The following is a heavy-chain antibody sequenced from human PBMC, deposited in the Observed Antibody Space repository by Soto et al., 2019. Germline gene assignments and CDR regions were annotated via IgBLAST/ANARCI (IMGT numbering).Heavy chain of an antibody. D-gene: IGHD3-22*01. V-gene: IGHV4-31*03. Sequence: SETLSLTYTVSGGSISSGGYYWSWIRQHPGKGLEWIGYIYYSGSTYYNPSLKSRVTISVDTSKNQFSLKLSSVTAADTAVYYCARVPQYYYDTPSGPGAFDIWGQGTMVTVSS. CDR2: IYYSGST. CDR1: GGSISSGGYY. J-gene: IGHJ3*02. CDR3: ARVPQYYYDTPSGPGAFDI.